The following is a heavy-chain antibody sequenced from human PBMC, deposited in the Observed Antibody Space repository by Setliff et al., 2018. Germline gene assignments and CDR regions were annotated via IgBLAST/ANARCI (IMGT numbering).Heavy chain of an antibody. CDR2: VFFTGDT. D-gene: IGHD1-1*01. Sequence: SETLSLTCTVSGDSINDYYWSWIRQPPGKGLEWIGYVFFTGDTDYNPSLGSRVTISLDRSKTQFSLKLSSVTAADTAVYYCAKGGGRYHSDSWGQGILVTVSS. V-gene: IGHV4-59*01. J-gene: IGHJ4*02. CDR3: AKGGGRYHSDS. CDR1: GDSINDYY.